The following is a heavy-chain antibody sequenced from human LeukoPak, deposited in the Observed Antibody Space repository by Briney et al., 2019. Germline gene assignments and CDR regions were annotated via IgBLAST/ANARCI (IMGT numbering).Heavy chain of an antibody. CDR1: GLTISSYS. D-gene: IGHD3-10*01. Sequence: GGSLRLSCAASGLTISSYSMNWVRQAPGKGLQWVSYISSSSSTIYYADSVKGRFTISRDNAKNSLYLQMSSLRAEDTAVYYCARALWFGETFPAYWGQGTLVTVSS. CDR3: ARALWFGETFPAY. CDR2: ISSSSSTI. V-gene: IGHV3-48*01. J-gene: IGHJ4*02.